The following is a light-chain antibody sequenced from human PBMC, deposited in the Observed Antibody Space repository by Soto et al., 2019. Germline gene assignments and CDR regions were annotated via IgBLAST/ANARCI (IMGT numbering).Light chain of an antibody. J-gene: IGKJ2*01. V-gene: IGKV3-15*01. Sequence: EIVMTQSPATLSVSPGERATLSCRASQTVSTNLAWYQQKPGQAPRLLIYGASTRATGIPARFSGSGSGTDFTLTISSLQSEDFAFYYCQQYSDWPPYTFGQGPKLEIK. CDR2: GAS. CDR3: QQYSDWPPYT. CDR1: QTVSTN.